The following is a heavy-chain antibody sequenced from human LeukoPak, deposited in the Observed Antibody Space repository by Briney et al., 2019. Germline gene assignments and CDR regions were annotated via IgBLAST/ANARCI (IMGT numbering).Heavy chain of an antibody. CDR3: AGSWSPYDAFDI. CDR2: IRYDGSNK. D-gene: IGHD6-13*01. Sequence: PGGSLRLSCAASGFTLSSYSMHWVRQAPGKGLEWVAFIRYDGSNKKYADSVKGRFTISRDNAKNSLYLQMNSLRAEDTAVYYCAGSWSPYDAFDIWGQGTMVSVSS. J-gene: IGHJ3*02. CDR1: GFTLSSYS. V-gene: IGHV3-30*02.